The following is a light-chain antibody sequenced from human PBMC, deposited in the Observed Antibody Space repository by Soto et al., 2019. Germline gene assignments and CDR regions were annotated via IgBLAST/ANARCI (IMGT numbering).Light chain of an antibody. Sequence: QSALTQPASVSGSPGQSITISCTGTSIDVGSYNLVSWYQQHPGKAPKLMIYEGNKRPSGVSNRFSGSKSGNTASLTISGLQAEDEADYYCCSYASSTTIFGGGTKLTVL. V-gene: IGLV2-23*03. CDR1: SIDVGSYNL. CDR2: EGN. J-gene: IGLJ2*01. CDR3: CSYASSTTI.